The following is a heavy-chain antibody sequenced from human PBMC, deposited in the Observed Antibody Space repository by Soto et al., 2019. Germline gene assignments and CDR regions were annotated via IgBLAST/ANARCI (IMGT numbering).Heavy chain of an antibody. CDR2: IYWDDDK. Sequence: QITLKESGPTLVKPTQTLTLTCTFSGFSLSTSGVGVGWIRQPPGKALEWLALIYWDDDKRYSPSLKSRLTLPKXXSXTXXVLTMTNMDPVDTATYYCAPNPATAETYYYYGMDVWGQGTTVTVSS. J-gene: IGHJ6*02. D-gene: IGHD4-4*01. CDR1: GFSLSTSGVG. CDR3: APNPATAETYYYYGMDV. V-gene: IGHV2-5*02.